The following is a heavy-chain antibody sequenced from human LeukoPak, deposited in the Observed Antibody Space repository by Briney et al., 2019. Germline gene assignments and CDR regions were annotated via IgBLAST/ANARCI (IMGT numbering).Heavy chain of an antibody. V-gene: IGHV4-30-4*01. CDR2: IYYSGST. CDR1: GVSISSGDYY. D-gene: IGHD5-18*01. Sequence: PSETLSLTCTVSGVSISSGDYYWRWIRQPPGKGLEWIGYIYYSGSTYYNPSLKSRVTISVDTSKNQFSLKLSSATAADTAVYYCARESKLWLQGIDYWGQGTLVTVSS. J-gene: IGHJ4*02. CDR3: ARESKLWLQGIDY.